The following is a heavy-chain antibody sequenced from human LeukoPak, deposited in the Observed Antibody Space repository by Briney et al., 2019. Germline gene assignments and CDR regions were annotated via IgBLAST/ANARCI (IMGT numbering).Heavy chain of an antibody. Sequence: WGSLRLSRTASGFSINSYDMNWVRQPPRKGLDLVSSISPKSDFIYYSDSVRGRFTISRDNADNSLSLQMTSLRAEDTAVYYCARADCSASTCYLRRSWFDPWGQGTLVTVSS. CDR2: ISPKSDFI. D-gene: IGHD3-9*01. CDR1: GFSINSYD. CDR3: ARADCSASTCYLRRSWFDP. V-gene: IGHV3-21*01. J-gene: IGHJ5*02.